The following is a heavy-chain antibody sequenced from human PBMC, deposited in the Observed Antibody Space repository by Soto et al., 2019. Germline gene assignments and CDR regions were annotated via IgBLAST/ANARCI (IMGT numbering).Heavy chain of an antibody. CDR1: GFTFSSYG. Sequence: QVQLVESGGGVVQPGRSLRLSCAASGFTFSSYGMHWVRQAPGKGLEWVAVIWYDGSNKYYADSVKGRFTISRDNSKNTRSLQMNSLRAEDKAVYYCARESAYGDYEGYYYYGRDVWGQGTTVTVSS. CDR3: ARESAYGDYEGYYYYGRDV. CDR2: IWYDGSNK. V-gene: IGHV3-33*01. J-gene: IGHJ6*02. D-gene: IGHD4-17*01.